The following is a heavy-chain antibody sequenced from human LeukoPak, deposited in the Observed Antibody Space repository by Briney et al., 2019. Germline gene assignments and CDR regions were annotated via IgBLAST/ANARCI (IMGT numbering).Heavy chain of an antibody. D-gene: IGHD3-9*01. CDR2: IKSKTDGGTT. J-gene: IGHJ4*02. CDR1: GFTFKNAW. CDR3: TTWNYDILTGYSI. Sequence: PGGSLRLSCAASGFTFKNAWMSWVRQAPGKGLEWVGRIKSKTDGGTTDYAAAVKGRFTISRDDSKSTLYLQMSSLKTEDTALYYCTTWNYDILTGYSIWGQGILVTVSS. V-gene: IGHV3-15*07.